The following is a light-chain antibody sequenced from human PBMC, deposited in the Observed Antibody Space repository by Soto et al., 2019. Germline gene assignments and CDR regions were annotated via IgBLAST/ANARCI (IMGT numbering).Light chain of an antibody. J-gene: IGKJ2*01. CDR3: HQYGSSPPYT. CDR2: GSS. Sequence: EVVLTQSPGTLSLSPGERATLSCRASQSVSNNYLAWYQQKPGQPPRLLIFGSSDRATGIPDRFSGSGSGTDFTLTISRLEPEDFAVYYCHQYGSSPPYTFGKGTKREIK. V-gene: IGKV3-20*01. CDR1: QSVSNNY.